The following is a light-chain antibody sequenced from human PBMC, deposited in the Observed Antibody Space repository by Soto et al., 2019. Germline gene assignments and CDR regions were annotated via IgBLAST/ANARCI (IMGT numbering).Light chain of an antibody. Sequence: EIVLTQSPGTLSLSPGERATLSCQASQSVSSRYLAWYQQKPGQAPRLLIYDASRATGIPDRFSASGSGTDFTLTITRLEPEDFAVYYCQHYGTSALFGPGTKVDI. J-gene: IGKJ3*01. V-gene: IGKV3-20*01. CDR1: QSVSSRY. CDR3: QHYGTSAL. CDR2: DAS.